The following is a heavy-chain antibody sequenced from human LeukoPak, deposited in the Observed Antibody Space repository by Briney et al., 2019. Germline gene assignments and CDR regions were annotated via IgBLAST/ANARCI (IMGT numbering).Heavy chain of an antibody. CDR3: ARGYCSGGSCYEDLYYMDV. V-gene: IGHV4-38-2*02. CDR1: GYSISSDYY. D-gene: IGHD2-15*01. Sequence: SETLSLTCTVSGYSISSDYYWGWIRQPPGKGLEWIGSIYHSGNTYYNPSLKSRVTISVDTSKNQFSLKLSSVTAADTAVYYCARGYCSGGSCYEDLYYMDVWGKGTTVTVSS. J-gene: IGHJ6*03. CDR2: IYHSGNT.